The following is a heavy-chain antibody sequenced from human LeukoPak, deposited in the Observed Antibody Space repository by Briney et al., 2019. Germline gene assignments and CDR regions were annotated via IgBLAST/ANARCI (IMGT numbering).Heavy chain of an antibody. CDR3: AKRTGSSGPFGWFDP. V-gene: IGHV3-23*01. J-gene: IGHJ5*02. Sequence: GGSLRLSCAAPGFTFSSYAMSWVRQAPGKGLEWVSAISGSGGSTYYADSVKGRFTVSRDNSKNTLYLQMNSLRAEDTAVYYCAKRTGSSGPFGWFDPWGQGTLVTVSS. D-gene: IGHD3-22*01. CDR2: ISGSGGST. CDR1: GFTFSSYA.